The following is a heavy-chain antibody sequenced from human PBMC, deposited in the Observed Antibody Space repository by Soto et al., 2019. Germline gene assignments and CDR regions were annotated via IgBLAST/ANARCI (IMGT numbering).Heavy chain of an antibody. CDR1: GYTFSSYG. D-gene: IGHD2-15*01. CDR2: ISVYNGNK. J-gene: IGHJ4*02. V-gene: IGHV1-18*01. Sequence: QVQLVQSGAEVKKPGASVKVSCKASGYTFSSYGISWVRQGPGQGLEWMGWISVYNGNKMYAQKFQGRVTMTTDTSTSTAYMDLRSLRSDDTAVYYCARDCSGGSCSTAYWGQGTLVTVSS. CDR3: ARDCSGGSCSTAY.